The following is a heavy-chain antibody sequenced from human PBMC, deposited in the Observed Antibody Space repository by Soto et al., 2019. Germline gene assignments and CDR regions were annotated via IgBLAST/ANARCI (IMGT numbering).Heavy chain of an antibody. D-gene: IGHD4-4*01. CDR1: GGSISSSSFY. Sequence: SETLSLTCTVSGGSISSSSFYWGWIRQPPGKGLEWIGSIYYSGSTYYNPSLKSRVTISVDTSKNQFSLKLSSVTAADTAVYYCATNYAYYYYYGMDVWGQGTTVTVYS. CDR2: IYYSGST. CDR3: ATNYAYYYYYGMDV. V-gene: IGHV4-39*01. J-gene: IGHJ6*02.